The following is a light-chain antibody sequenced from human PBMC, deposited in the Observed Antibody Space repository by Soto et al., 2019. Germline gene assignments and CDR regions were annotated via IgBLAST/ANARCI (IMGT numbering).Light chain of an antibody. Sequence: QSVLTQPASVSGSPGQSITISCTGTSSDVGYYNLVSWYQQHPGKAPKLIIFEVSKRPSGVSSRLSGSKSGNTASLAISGLQAEDEADYFCCPYAGSSTYVCGTGNKVPVL. CDR1: SSDVGYYNL. V-gene: IGLV2-23*02. J-gene: IGLJ1*01. CDR2: EVS. CDR3: CPYAGSSTYV.